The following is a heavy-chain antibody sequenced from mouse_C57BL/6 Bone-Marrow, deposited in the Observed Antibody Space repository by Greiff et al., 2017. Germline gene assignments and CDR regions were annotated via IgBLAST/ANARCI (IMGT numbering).Heavy chain of an antibody. V-gene: IGHV14-3*01. CDR1: GYNFNNTY. J-gene: IGHJ3*01. CDR3: AGYESDYLWFAY. CDR2: INPANGNT. Sequence: EVQLQESVAELVRPGASVKLSCTASGYNFNNTYMHWVKQRPEQGLEWIGRINPANGNTKSAPKFQGKATLTADTSSNTAYLQLSSLTSEDTAIYYCAGYESDYLWFAYWGQGTLVTVSA. D-gene: IGHD2-13*01.